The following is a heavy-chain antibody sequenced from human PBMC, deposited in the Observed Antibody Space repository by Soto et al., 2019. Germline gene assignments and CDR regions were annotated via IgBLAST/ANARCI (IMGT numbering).Heavy chain of an antibody. CDR1: GFTFSSYA. D-gene: IGHD6-6*01. CDR2: ISYDGSNK. J-gene: IGHJ6*02. CDR3: ARDSSSSLYYYYGMDV. V-gene: IGHV3-30-3*01. Sequence: GGSLRLSCAASGFTFSSYAMHWVRQAPGKGLEWVAVISYDGSNKYYADSVKGRFTISRDNSKNTLYLQMNSLRAEDTAVCYCARDSSSSLYYYYGMDVWGQGTTVTVSS.